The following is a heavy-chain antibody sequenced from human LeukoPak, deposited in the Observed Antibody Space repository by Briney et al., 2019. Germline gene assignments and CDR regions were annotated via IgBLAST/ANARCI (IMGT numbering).Heavy chain of an antibody. V-gene: IGHV4-34*01. CDR2: INHSGST. Sequence: SETLSLTCAVYGGSFSGYYWSWIRQPPGKGLEWIGEINHSGSTNYNPSLKSRVTMSVDASKNQFSLKLSSVTAADTAVYYCARGPPPKYSGYDEYYYYYMDVWGKGTTVTISS. CDR1: GGSFSGYY. J-gene: IGHJ6*03. CDR3: ARGPPPKYSGYDEYYYYYMDV. D-gene: IGHD5-12*01.